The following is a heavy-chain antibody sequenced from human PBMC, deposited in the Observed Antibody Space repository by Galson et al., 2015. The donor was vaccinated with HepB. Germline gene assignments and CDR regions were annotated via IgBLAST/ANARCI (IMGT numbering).Heavy chain of an antibody. CDR3: ARTSSAYDYVDC. CDR1: GYSFSNYW. J-gene: IGHJ4*02. V-gene: IGHV5-10-1*01. D-gene: IGHD5-12*01. CDR2: IDPTASYT. Sequence: QSGAEVKKPGESLRISCKGSGYSFSNYWITWVRQVPGKGLEWMGRIDPTASYTNYSPSFRGHVTFSTDKSISTAYLQWSSLKASDTAMFYCARTSSAYDYVDCWGQGTLVTVSS.